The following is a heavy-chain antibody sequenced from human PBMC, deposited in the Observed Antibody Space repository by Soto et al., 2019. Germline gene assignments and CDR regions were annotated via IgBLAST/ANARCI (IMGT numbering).Heavy chain of an antibody. CDR3: ARHHGVGYFDY. V-gene: IGHV4-39*01. Sequence: ETLCRTGPVSGGSISSSSYYRGWIRQPPGKGLEWIGSIYYSWSTYYNPSLKSRVTISVDTSKNQFSLKLSSVTAADTAVYYCARHHGVGYFDYWGQGTLVTVSS. CDR1: GGSISSSSYY. CDR2: IYYSWST. D-gene: IGHD4-17*01. J-gene: IGHJ4*02.